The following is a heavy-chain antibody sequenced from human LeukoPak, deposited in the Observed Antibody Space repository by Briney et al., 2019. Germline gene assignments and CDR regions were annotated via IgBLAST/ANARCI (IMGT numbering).Heavy chain of an antibody. CDR3: ARIGSGTYSDAFDI. V-gene: IGHV3-74*01. D-gene: IGHD1-26*01. CDR1: GFTFSSYW. Sequence: GGSLRLSCAASGFTFSSYWMHWVRQARGKGLVWVSRIKGDGSTATYADSVKGRFIISRDNAKNTVYLQMNSLRAEDTAVYYCARIGSGTYSDAFDIWGQGTMVTVSS. CDR2: IKGDGSTA. J-gene: IGHJ3*02.